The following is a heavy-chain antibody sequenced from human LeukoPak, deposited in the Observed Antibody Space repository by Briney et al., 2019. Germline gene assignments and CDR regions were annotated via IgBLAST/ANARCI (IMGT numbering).Heavy chain of an antibody. CDR1: GFTFSNAW. D-gene: IGHD3-16*01. Sequence: GGSLRLSCAASGFTFSNAWMSWVRQAPGKGLEWVSATSSSDAGTYYADSVRGRFTISRDNSKNTLYLQMNSLRVEDAAVYYCARAPEYICGGSPRLSFDYWGQGTLVTVSS. CDR2: TSSSDAGT. J-gene: IGHJ4*02. CDR3: ARAPEYICGGSPRLSFDY. V-gene: IGHV3-23*01.